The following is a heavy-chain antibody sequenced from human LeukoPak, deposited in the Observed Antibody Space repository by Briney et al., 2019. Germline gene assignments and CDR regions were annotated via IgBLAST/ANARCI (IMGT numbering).Heavy chain of an antibody. Sequence: SETLSLTCTVSGGSISSSSYYWGWIRQPPGKGLEWIGSIYYSGSTYYNPSLKSRVTISVDTSKNQFSLRLSSVTAADTAVYYCARHTLGYYYDSSGNDYWGQGTLVTVSS. CDR2: IYYSGST. D-gene: IGHD3-22*01. CDR3: ARHTLGYYYDSSGNDY. CDR1: GGSISSSSYY. V-gene: IGHV4-39*01. J-gene: IGHJ4*02.